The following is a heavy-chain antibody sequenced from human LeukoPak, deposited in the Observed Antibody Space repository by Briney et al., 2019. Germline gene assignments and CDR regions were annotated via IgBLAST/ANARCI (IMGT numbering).Heavy chain of an antibody. Sequence: SETLSLTCTVSGGSISSYYWSWIRQPPGKGLEWIGYIYYSGSTNYNPSLKSRVTISVDTSKNQFSLKLSSVTAADTAVYYCARDGVYSSSWYYFDYWGQGTQVTVSS. CDR2: IYYSGST. J-gene: IGHJ4*02. CDR3: ARDGVYSSSWYYFDY. CDR1: GGSISSYY. D-gene: IGHD6-13*01. V-gene: IGHV4-59*01.